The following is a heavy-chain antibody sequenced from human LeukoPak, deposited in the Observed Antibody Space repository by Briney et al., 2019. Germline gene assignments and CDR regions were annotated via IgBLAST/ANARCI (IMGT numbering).Heavy chain of an antibody. Sequence: GGSLRLSCAASGFIVSSNYMSWVRQAPGKGLEWVSVIYSGGSTYYADSAKGRFTISRDNSKNTVYLQMNSLRAEDTAVYYCAREAGSGSYHYYYMDVWGKGTTVTVSS. CDR1: GFIVSSNY. CDR2: IYSGGST. V-gene: IGHV3-66*02. D-gene: IGHD3-10*01. J-gene: IGHJ6*03. CDR3: AREAGSGSYHYYYMDV.